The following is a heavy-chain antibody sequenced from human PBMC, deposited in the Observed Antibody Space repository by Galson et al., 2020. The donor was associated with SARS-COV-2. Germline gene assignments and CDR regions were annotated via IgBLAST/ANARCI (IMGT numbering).Heavy chain of an antibody. CDR1: GFTFSSYW. D-gene: IGHD3-22*01. V-gene: IGHV3-33*08. Sequence: GESLKISCAASGFTFSSYWMSWVRQAPGKGLEWVAVIWYDGSNKYYADSVKGRFTISRDNSKNTLYLQMNSLRAEDTAVYYCASSLVIGLDYWGQGTLVTVSS. CDR3: ASSLVIGLDY. J-gene: IGHJ4*02. CDR2: IWYDGSNK.